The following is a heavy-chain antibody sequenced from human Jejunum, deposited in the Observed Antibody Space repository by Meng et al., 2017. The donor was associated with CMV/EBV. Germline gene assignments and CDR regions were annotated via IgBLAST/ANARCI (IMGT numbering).Heavy chain of an antibody. V-gene: IGHV3-53*01. CDR1: GLTASISH. CDR3: AVGYDSRKVAY. D-gene: IGHD3-3*01. CDR2: ICTGDTT. J-gene: IGHJ4*02. Sequence: SCVVSGLTASISHMNWVRQAPGKGLGWVSVICTGDTTHYADFVKGRFTISRDDSKNILYLQMNSLRAEDTALYYCAVGYDSRKVAYWGQGTLVTVSS.